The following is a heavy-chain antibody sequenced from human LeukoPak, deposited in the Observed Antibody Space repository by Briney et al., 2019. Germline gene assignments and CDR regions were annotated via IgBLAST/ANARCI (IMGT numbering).Heavy chain of an antibody. CDR3: ARTSYYYGPNWFDP. V-gene: IGHV1-46*01. CDR2: VNPSGAGT. Sequence: ASVKVSCKASGYTFSNYYIHWVRQAPGQGLEWMAKVNPSGAGTTFAQKFQGRVTMTSDTSTSTVYMELSSLTSEDTAVYYCARTSYYYGPNWFDPWGRGTLVTVSS. CDR1: GYTFSNYY. D-gene: IGHD3-10*01. J-gene: IGHJ5*02.